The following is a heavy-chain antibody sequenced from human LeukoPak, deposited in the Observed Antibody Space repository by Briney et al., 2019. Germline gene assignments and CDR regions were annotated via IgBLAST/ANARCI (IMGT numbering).Heavy chain of an antibody. Sequence: GGSLRLSCAASGFTFSNYAMSWVRQAPGKGLEWVSGISGSGDRTYYADSVKGRFTISRDDSKNTAYLQMNSLKTEDTAVYYCTRHGGRDYYDSSEDAFDIWGQGTMVIVSS. J-gene: IGHJ3*02. V-gene: IGHV3-23*01. CDR2: ISGSGDRT. CDR3: TRHGGRDYYDSSEDAFDI. D-gene: IGHD3-22*01. CDR1: GFTFSNYA.